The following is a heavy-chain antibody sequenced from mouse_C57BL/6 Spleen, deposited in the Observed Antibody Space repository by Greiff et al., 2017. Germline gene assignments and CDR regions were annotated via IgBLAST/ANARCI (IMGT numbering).Heavy chain of an antibody. CDR1: GYTFTSYW. J-gene: IGHJ4*01. CDR3: SRKRDYSNSYAMDY. CDR2: IDPSDSET. V-gene: IGHV1-52*01. Sequence: QVQLKQPGAELVRPGSSVKLSCEASGYTFTSYWMHWVKQRPIQGLEWIGNIDPSDSETHYNQKFKDKATLSVDKSSSTAYMQLSSLTSEDSAVYYCSRKRDYSNSYAMDYWGQGTSVTVSS. D-gene: IGHD2-5*01.